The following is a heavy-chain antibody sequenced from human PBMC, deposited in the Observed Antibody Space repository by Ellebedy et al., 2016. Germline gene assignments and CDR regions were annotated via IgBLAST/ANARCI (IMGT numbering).Heavy chain of an antibody. D-gene: IGHD1-26*01. Sequence: SETLSLTCTVSGGSTTSYYWSWIRQSPGQGLEWIAYIFYSGTTNYNPSLKSRVTISVDTSKDHVSLKLSSVTAVDTAMYYCARIGGSPLGALDIWGQGTMVTVGS. CDR2: IFYSGTT. V-gene: IGHV4-59*01. J-gene: IGHJ3*02. CDR1: GGSTTSYY. CDR3: ARIGGSPLGALDI.